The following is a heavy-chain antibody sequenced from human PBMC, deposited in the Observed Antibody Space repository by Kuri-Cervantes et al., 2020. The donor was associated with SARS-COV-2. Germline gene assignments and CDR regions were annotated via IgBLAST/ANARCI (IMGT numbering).Heavy chain of an antibody. Sequence: SETLSLTCSVSGFSISSGTYYWGWIRQPPGKGLEWIGEINHSGSTNYNPSLKSRVTISVDTSKNQSSLKLSSVTAADTAVYYCARLRPTSGYFQHWGQGTLVTVSS. D-gene: IGHD2-2*01. CDR2: INHSGST. J-gene: IGHJ1*01. V-gene: IGHV4-39*07. CDR1: GFSISSGTYY. CDR3: ARLRPTSGYFQH.